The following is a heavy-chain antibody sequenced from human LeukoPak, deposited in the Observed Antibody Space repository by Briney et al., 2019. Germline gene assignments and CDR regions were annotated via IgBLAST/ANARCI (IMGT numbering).Heavy chain of an antibody. CDR2: IYYSGST. J-gene: IGHJ4*02. Sequence: SETLSLTCTVSGGSISSSNYYWGWIRQPPGKGLEWIGSIYYSGSTNYNPSLKSRVSISVDTSKNQFSLKLSSVTAADTAVYYCARTGSTVTMLYPFDHWGQGTLVTVSS. CDR3: ARTGSTVTMLYPFDH. CDR1: GGSISSSNYY. D-gene: IGHD4-17*01. V-gene: IGHV4-39*07.